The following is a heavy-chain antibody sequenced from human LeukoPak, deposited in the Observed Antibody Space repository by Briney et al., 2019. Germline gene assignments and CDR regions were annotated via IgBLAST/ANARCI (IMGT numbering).Heavy chain of an antibody. V-gene: IGHV3-9*01. CDR2: ISWNSGSI. D-gene: IGHD2-2*01. CDR3: AKDTSVVVVPDAFDI. CDR1: GFTFDDYA. J-gene: IGHJ3*02. Sequence: PGGSLRLSCAASGFTFDDYAMHWVRQAPGKGLEWVSGISWNSGSIGYADSVKGRFTISRDNAKNSLYLQMNSLRAEDTALYYCAKDTSVVVVPDAFDIWGQGTMVTVSS.